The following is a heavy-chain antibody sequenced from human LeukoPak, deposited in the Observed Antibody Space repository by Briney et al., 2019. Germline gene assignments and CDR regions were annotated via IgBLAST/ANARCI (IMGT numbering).Heavy chain of an antibody. V-gene: IGHV3-7*01. CDR1: GFTFSNNW. D-gene: IGHD2-15*01. CDR2: IKKDGSDK. CDR3: TGGPGY. Sequence: GGSLRRTCAASGFTFSNNWVSWVRQQPGKGLEWVANIKKDGSDKYYVDSVKGRFTISRDNAKKSLFLQMNSLRAEDTAVYYCTGGPGYWGQGTLVTVSS. J-gene: IGHJ4*02.